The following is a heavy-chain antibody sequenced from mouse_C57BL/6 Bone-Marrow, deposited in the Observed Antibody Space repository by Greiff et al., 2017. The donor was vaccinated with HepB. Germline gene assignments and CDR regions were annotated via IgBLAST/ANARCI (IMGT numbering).Heavy chain of an antibody. Sequence: DVKLQESGPGLVKPSQSLSLTCSVTGYSITSGYYWNWIRQFPGNKLEWMGYISYDGSNNYNPSLKNRISITRDTSKNQFFLKLNSVTTEDTATYYCAREHSNSYAMDYWGQGTSVTVSS. CDR3: AREHSNSYAMDY. J-gene: IGHJ4*01. D-gene: IGHD2-5*01. CDR1: GYSITSGYY. CDR2: ISYDGSN. V-gene: IGHV3-6*01.